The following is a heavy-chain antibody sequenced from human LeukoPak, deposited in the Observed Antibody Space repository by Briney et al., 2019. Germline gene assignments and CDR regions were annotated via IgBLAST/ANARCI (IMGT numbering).Heavy chain of an antibody. CDR3: ARALNWGSASYFDY. CDR2: MYTSGST. V-gene: IGHV4-61*02. J-gene: IGHJ4*02. D-gene: IGHD7-27*01. Sequence: PSETLSLTCTVSGGSISSSSYYWGWIRQPAGKGLEWIGRMYTSGSTNYNPSLKSRVTISVDTSKNQFSLKLSSVTAADTAVYYCARALNWGSASYFDYWGQGTLVTVSS. CDR1: GGSISSSSYY.